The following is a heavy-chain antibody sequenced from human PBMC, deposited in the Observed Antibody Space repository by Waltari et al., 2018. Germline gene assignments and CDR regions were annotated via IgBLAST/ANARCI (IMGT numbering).Heavy chain of an antibody. Sequence: EVQLVESGGRLIHPGGSLRLSCQASGFAVRTNYMRWVRQAPGKGLEWVSLIYSDGTTYYADSVKGRFTISRDTSKNKMYLQMDRLTDEDTALYYCARVTHLQGYSYGYFFDYWGQGTLVTVSS. V-gene: IGHV3-53*01. CDR1: GFAVRTNY. D-gene: IGHD5-18*01. CDR3: ARVTHLQGYSYGYFFDY. J-gene: IGHJ4*02. CDR2: IYSDGTT.